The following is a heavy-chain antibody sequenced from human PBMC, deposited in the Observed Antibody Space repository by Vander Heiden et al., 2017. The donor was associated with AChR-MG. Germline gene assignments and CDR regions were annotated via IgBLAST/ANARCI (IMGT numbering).Heavy chain of an antibody. CDR1: GFSLSNARMG. CDR3: ARIRWEWELLSFTPDWYFDL. D-gene: IGHD1-26*01. V-gene: IGHV2-26*01. CDR2: IFSNDEK. Sequence: QVTLKESGPVLVKPTETLTLTCTVSGFSLSNARMGVSWIRQPPGKALEWLAHIFSNDEKSYSTSLKSRLTISKDTSKSQVVLTMTNMDPVDTATYYCARIRWEWELLSFTPDWYFDLWGRGTLVTVSS. J-gene: IGHJ2*01.